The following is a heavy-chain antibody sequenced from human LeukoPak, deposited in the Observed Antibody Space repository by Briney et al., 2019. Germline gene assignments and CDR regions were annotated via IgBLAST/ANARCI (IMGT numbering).Heavy chain of an antibody. CDR2: IYPGDSDT. Sequence: GESLKISCKGSEDSFTNYWIGWVRQMPGKGLECMGIIYPGDSDTRYSPSFQGQVTISADNSISTAYLEWSSLKASDTAMYFCARDYDSTTYYYALHYWGQGTLVTVSS. J-gene: IGHJ4*02. CDR1: EDSFTNYW. D-gene: IGHD3-22*01. CDR3: ARDYDSTTYYYALHY. V-gene: IGHV5-51*01.